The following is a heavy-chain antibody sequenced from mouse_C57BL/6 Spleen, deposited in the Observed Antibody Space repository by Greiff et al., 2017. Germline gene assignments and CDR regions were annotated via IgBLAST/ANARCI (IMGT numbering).Heavy chain of an antibody. J-gene: IGHJ4*01. D-gene: IGHD2-1*01. Sequence: EVQRVESGGGLVKPGGSLKLSCAASGFTFSSYAMSWVRQTPEKRLEWVATISDGGSYTYYPDNVKGRFTISRDNAKNNLYLQMSHLKSEDTAMYYCASLYYGNYMDYWGQGTSVTVSS. CDR3: ASLYYGNYMDY. CDR1: GFTFSSYA. V-gene: IGHV5-4*01. CDR2: ISDGGSYT.